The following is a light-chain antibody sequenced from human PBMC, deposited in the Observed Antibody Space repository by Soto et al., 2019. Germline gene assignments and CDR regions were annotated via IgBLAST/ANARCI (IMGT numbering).Light chain of an antibody. V-gene: IGKV1-39*01. J-gene: IGKJ2*01. CDR2: SAS. Sequence: DIQVTQSPSSLSASVGDRVTITCRASQNIEEYLNWYQHRPGKAPLLLIYSASDLRSDVPSRFSGGGSGTTFTLTISSLQPEDFATYYCQQSFSAPYTVGQGTKVDI. CDR1: QNIEEY. CDR3: QQSFSAPYT.